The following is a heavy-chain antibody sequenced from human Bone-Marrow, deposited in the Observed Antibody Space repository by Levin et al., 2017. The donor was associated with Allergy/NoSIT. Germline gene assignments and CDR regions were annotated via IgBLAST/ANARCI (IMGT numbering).Heavy chain of an antibody. Sequence: PGGSLRLSCVASGFTFNIYWMHWVRQAPGKGLEWVSRITGDGRDTKYADSVKGRFTLSRDNAKNTLYLQMSSLRVEDTAVYYCTTLTTRGDYLDSWGQGTLVTVSS. D-gene: IGHD1-14*01. V-gene: IGHV3-74*01. CDR1: GFTFNIYW. CDR2: ITGDGRDT. CDR3: TTLTTRGDYLDS. J-gene: IGHJ4*02.